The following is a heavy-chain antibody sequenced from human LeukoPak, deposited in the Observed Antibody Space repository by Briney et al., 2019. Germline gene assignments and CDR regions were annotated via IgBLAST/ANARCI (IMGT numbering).Heavy chain of an antibody. D-gene: IGHD5-12*01. J-gene: IGHJ4*02. CDR2: ISSTATTM. Sequence: GGSLRLSCAASGFTFSDYEMYWVRHAPGKGLGWISYISSTATTMYHADSVKGRFTSSRDNAKNSLYLQMNSLRAEDTALYYCATLTVASPFDYWGQGAQVTVSS. V-gene: IGHV3-48*03. CDR3: ATLTVASPFDY. CDR1: GFTFSDYE.